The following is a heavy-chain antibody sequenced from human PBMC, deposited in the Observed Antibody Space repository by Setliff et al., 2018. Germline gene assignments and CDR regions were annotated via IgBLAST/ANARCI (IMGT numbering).Heavy chain of an antibody. D-gene: IGHD3-9*01. J-gene: IGHJ4*02. CDR2: IYTSWST. CDR3: ARAPRYFDPTGSYFDY. CDR1: GGSISSRTYY. V-gene: IGHV4-61*09. Sequence: PSETLSLTCTVSGGSISSRTYYWSWIRQPAGKGLEWIGHIYTSWSTVYNPSLKSRVTISVDTSKNQFSLKLNSVTAADTAVYYCARAPRYFDPTGSYFDYWGQGTLVTVSS.